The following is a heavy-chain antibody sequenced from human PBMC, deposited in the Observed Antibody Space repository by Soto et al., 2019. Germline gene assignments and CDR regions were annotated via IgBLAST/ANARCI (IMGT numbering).Heavy chain of an antibody. V-gene: IGHV4-30-2*01. CDR3: ARLVVQYYFDY. J-gene: IGHJ4*02. Sequence: SETLSLTCAFSGGSISSGGYSWSWIRQPPGKGLEWIGYIYHSGSTYYNPSLKSRVTISVDRSKNQFSLKLSSVTAADTAVYYCARLVVQYYFDYWGQGTLVTVSS. D-gene: IGHD2-8*02. CDR1: GGSISSGGYS. CDR2: IYHSGST.